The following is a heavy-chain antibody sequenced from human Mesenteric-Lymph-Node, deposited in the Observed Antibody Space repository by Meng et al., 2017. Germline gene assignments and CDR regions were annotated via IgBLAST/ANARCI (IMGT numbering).Heavy chain of an antibody. CDR2: IKQDGSEK. D-gene: IGHD6-19*01. CDR3: ARSRVAGTGYYYYYGMDV. V-gene: IGHV3-7*01. Sequence: GESLKISCAASGFTFSSYAMHWVRQAPGKGLEWVANIKQDGSEKYYVDSVKGRFTISRDNAKNSLYLQMNSLRAEDTAVYYCARSRVAGTGYYYYYGMDVWGQGTTVTVSS. J-gene: IGHJ6*02. CDR1: GFTFSSYA.